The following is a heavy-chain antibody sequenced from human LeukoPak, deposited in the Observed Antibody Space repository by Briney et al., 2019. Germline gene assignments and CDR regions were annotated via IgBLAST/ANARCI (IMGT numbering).Heavy chain of an antibody. Sequence: GASVKVSCKASGYTFTGYYMHWVRQAPGQGLEWMGWINPNSGGTNYAQKFQGRVTMTRDTSISTAYMELSRLRSDDTAVYYCARFPGFKMGWFLSKKNDKDKHWFDPWGQGTLVTVSS. CDR1: GYTFTGYY. CDR2: INPNSGGT. V-gene: IGHV1-2*02. CDR3: ARFPGFKMGWFLSKKNDKDKHWFDP. J-gene: IGHJ5*02. D-gene: IGHD3-3*01.